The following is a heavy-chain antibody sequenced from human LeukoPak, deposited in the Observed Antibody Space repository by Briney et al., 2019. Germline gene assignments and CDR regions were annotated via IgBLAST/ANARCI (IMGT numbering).Heavy chain of an antibody. J-gene: IGHJ3*01. CDR1: GFTSSRYW. D-gene: IGHD3-22*01. Sequence: GGSLRLSCAASGFTSSRYWMSWVRQAPGKRLEGVANIKEEGSEKYYVASVKGRYTISRDNAKNQLSLQTNSLTAEDTVVYYCLADTILVVKGRDAFDVWGQGTMVTVSS. CDR3: LADTILVVKGRDAFDV. CDR2: IKEEGSEK. V-gene: IGHV3-7*01.